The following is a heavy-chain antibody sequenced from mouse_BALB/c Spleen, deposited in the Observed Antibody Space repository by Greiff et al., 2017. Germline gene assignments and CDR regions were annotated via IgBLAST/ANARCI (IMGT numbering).Heavy chain of an antibody. V-gene: IGHV14-3*02. J-gene: IGHJ4*01. Sequence: VQLKESGAELVKPGASVKLSCTASGFNIKDTYMHWVKQRPEQGLEWIGRIDPANGNTKYDPKFQGKATITADTSSNTAYLQLSSLTSEDTAVYYCARRGIYDGYYYAMDYWGQGTSVTVSS. CDR3: ARRGIYDGYYYAMDY. CDR1: GFNIKDTY. D-gene: IGHD2-3*01. CDR2: IDPANGNT.